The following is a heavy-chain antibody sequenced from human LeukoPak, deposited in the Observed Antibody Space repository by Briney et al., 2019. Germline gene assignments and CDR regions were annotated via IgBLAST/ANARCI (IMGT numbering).Heavy chain of an antibody. CDR3: ARLDIVVVPAAYFDY. CDR2: ISAYNGNT. Sequence: ASVKVSCKASGYSFTAYNIHWVRQAPGQRLEWMGWISAYNGNTNYAQKLQGRVTMTTDTSTSTAYMELRSLRSDDTAVYYCARLDIVVVPAAYFDYWGQGTLVTVSS. J-gene: IGHJ4*02. CDR1: GYSFTAYN. D-gene: IGHD2-2*01. V-gene: IGHV1-18*01.